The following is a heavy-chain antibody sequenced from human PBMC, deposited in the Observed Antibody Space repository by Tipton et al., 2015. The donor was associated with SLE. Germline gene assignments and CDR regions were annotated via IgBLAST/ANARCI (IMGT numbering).Heavy chain of an antibody. Sequence: TLSLTCSVSGASVTSGSFYWGWIRQPPGKGLEWIGNLYYGGNTDDNPSLKSRVTISLDTSKNQFSLKLNSVTAADTAVYFCTRSLYNTNWFWFDPWGQGTLVIVSS. CDR3: TRSLYNTNWFWFDP. V-gene: IGHV4-39*07. CDR1: GASVTSGSFY. J-gene: IGHJ5*02. D-gene: IGHD6-13*01. CDR2: LYYGGNT.